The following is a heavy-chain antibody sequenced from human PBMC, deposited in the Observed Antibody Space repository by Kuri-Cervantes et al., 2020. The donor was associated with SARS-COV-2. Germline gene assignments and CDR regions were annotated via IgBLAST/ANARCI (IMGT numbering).Heavy chain of an antibody. CDR3: ARDQGGYYMDV. V-gene: IGHV4-39*07. CDR2: IYHSGST. Sequence: GSLRLSCTVSGGSISSSSYYWGWIRQPPGKGLEWIGSIYHSGSTNYNPSLKSRVTISVDTSKNQFSLKLSSVTAADTAVYYCARDQGGYYMDVWGKGTTVTVSS. D-gene: IGHD3-16*01. J-gene: IGHJ6*03. CDR1: GGSISSSSYY.